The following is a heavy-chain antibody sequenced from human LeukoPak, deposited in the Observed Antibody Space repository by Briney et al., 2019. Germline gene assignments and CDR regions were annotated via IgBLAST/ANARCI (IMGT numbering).Heavy chain of an antibody. D-gene: IGHD1-1*01. Sequence: QPGGSLRLSCAASGFTFSSYGMHWVRQAPGKGLEWVAFIQYDGTKEYYADSVKGRFTISRDNTKNTLYLQMKSLRAEDTAVYYCALQGSPQPNYYYYMDVWGKGTTVTVSS. CDR3: ALQGSPQPNYYYYMDV. J-gene: IGHJ6*03. CDR2: IQYDGTKE. V-gene: IGHV3-30*02. CDR1: GFTFSSYG.